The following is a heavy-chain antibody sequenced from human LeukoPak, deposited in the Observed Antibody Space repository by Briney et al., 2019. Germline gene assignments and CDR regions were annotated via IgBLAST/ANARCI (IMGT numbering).Heavy chain of an antibody. V-gene: IGHV3-7*01. Sequence: GGSLRLSCAASGFTFSSYWMSRVRQAPGKGLEWVANIKQNGSEKYYVDSVKGRFTISRDNAKNSLYLQTNSLRAEDTAVYYCARGSSPYYFDYWGQGTLVTVSS. CDR1: GFTFSSYW. CDR2: IKQNGSEK. J-gene: IGHJ4*02. CDR3: ARGSSPYYFDY.